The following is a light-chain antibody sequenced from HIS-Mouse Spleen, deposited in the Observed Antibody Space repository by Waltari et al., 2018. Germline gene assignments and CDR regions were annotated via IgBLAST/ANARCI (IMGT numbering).Light chain of an antibody. Sequence: NFMLTQPHPVSESPGKTVPISCTGRSGSIATNFVQWYQQRTSSAPTTVIYEDNQRPSGVPDRFSGSIDSSSNSASLTISGLKTEDEADYYCQSYDSSNHVVFGGGTKLTVL. CDR2: EDN. V-gene: IGLV6-57*02. J-gene: IGLJ2*01. CDR1: SGSIATNF. CDR3: QSYDSSNHVV.